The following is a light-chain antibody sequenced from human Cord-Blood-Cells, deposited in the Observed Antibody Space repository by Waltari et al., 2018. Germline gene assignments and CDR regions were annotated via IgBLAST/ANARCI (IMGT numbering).Light chain of an antibody. V-gene: IGKV1-39*01. J-gene: IGKJ1*01. CDR3: QQSYSTPPWT. CDR1: QSISSY. Sequence: DIQMTPSPTSLYASVGDTLPITCRASQSISSYLNWYQQKPGKAPKLLIYAASSLQSGVPSRFSGSGSGTDFTLTISSLQPGDFATYYCQQSYSTPPWTFGQGTKVEIK. CDR2: AAS.